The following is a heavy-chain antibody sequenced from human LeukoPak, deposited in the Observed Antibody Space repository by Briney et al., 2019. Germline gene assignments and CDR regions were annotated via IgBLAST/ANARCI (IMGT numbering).Heavy chain of an antibody. J-gene: IGHJ5*02. D-gene: IGHD3-3*01. CDR3: ARGSRIFGVVTLDP. CDR2: ISSSSTI. V-gene: IGHV3-48*02. CDR1: GFTFSSYS. Sequence: GGSLRLSCAASGFTFSSYSMNWVRQAPGKGLEWVSYISSSSTIYYADSVKGRFTISRDNAKNSLYLQMNSLRDEDTAVYYCARGSRIFGVVTLDPWGQGTLVTVSS.